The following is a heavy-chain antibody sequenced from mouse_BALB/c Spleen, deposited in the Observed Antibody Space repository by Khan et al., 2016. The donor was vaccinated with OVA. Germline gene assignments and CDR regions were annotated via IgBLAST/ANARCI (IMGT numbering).Heavy chain of an antibody. CDR3: AREGAYYRSDGWFAY. Sequence: VQLQQSGAELARPGASVKMSCKASGYTFTSYTMHWIKQRPGQGLEWIGYINPNSDYTNYNQKFKDKATLTAGTSSSTAYMQLSSLTSEDSAVYYCAREGAYYRSDGWFAYWGQGTLVTVSA. V-gene: IGHV1-4*01. J-gene: IGHJ3*01. CDR1: GYTFTSYT. D-gene: IGHD2-14*01. CDR2: INPNSDYT.